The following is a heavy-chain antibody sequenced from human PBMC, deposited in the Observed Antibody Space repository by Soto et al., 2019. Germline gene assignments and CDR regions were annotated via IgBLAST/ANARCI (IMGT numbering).Heavy chain of an antibody. J-gene: IGHJ4*02. Sequence: EVQLVESGGGLVQPGGSLRLSCAASGFTFSSYWMHWVRQAPGKGLVWVSRINSDGSSTSYADSVKGRFTISRDNAKNKLYLQMNSLRAEETAVYYCAIRASYYDSSGYFDYWGQGTLVTVSS. CDR3: AIRASYYDSSGYFDY. CDR2: INSDGSST. D-gene: IGHD3-22*01. CDR1: GFTFSSYW. V-gene: IGHV3-74*01.